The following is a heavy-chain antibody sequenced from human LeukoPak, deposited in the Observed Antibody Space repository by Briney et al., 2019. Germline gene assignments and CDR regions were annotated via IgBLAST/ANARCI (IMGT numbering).Heavy chain of an antibody. Sequence: SETLSLTCTVSGASMSSYYWTWIRQPPGKALEWIGNIYYSGTVKYSPSLRSRVSISIDTSENQFSLKLRSVTAADTAVYYCAGESFARVYYYDNSGDAFHIWGQGTMVTVSS. CDR2: IYYSGTV. CDR3: AGESFARVYYYDNSGDAFHI. CDR1: GASMSSYY. J-gene: IGHJ3*02. D-gene: IGHD3-22*01. V-gene: IGHV4-59*01.